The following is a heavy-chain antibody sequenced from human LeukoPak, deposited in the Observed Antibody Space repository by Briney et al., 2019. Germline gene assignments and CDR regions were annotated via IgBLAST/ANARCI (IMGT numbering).Heavy chain of an antibody. V-gene: IGHV3-30*18. D-gene: IGHD3-10*01. CDR2: VSYDGSNK. CDR1: GFTFISYV. CDR3: AKDLGYYYYFIDY. J-gene: IGHJ4*02. Sequence: GGSLRLSCAPSGFTFISYVMHWVRPAPRRGLGWVAVVSYDGSNKYYAHSVKGRFTISRDNSKNPLYLQMNSLRAEDTAVYYRAKDLGYYYYFIDYWGQGTLVTVSS.